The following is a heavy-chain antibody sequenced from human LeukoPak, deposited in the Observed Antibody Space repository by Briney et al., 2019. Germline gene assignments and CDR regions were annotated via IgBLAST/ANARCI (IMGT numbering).Heavy chain of an antibody. CDR1: GFTFSSYE. CDR3: VRDGGWNPFDN. V-gene: IGHV3-48*03. D-gene: IGHD6-19*01. CDR2: ISRSGSTI. J-gene: IGHJ4*02. Sequence: GGSLRLSSAASGFTFSSYEMNWVRQAPGKGLEWVSYISRSGSTIYSADSVKGRFTISRDNAKNSLDLQMNSLRAEDTAVYYCVRDGGWNPFDNWGQGTLVTVSS.